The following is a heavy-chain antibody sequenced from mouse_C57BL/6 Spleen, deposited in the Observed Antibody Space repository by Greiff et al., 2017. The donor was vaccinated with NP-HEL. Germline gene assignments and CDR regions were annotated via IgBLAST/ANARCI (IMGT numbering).Heavy chain of an antibody. CDR2: IHPNSGST. Sequence: QVQLQQPGAELVKPGASVKLSCKASGYTFTSYWMHWVKQRPGQGLEWIGMIHPNSGSTNYNEKFKSKATLTVDKSSSTAYMQLSSLTSEDSAVYYCAREGGGYYSLAMDYWGQGTSVTVSS. CDR3: AREGGGYYSLAMDY. D-gene: IGHD2-3*01. V-gene: IGHV1-64*01. J-gene: IGHJ4*01. CDR1: GYTFTSYW.